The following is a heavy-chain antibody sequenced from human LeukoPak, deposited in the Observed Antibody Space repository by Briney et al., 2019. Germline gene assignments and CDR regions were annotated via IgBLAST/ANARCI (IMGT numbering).Heavy chain of an antibody. V-gene: IGHV4-34*01. J-gene: IGHJ6*02. CDR1: GGSFSGYY. D-gene: IGHD3-16*01. CDR3: ARGGDSLWWGYYGMDV. Sequence: SETLSLTCAVYGGSFSGYYWSWFRQPPGKGLEWIGEINHSGSTNYNPSLKSRVTISVDTSKNQFSLKLSSVTAADTAVYYCARGGDSLWWGYYGMDVWGQGTTVTVSS. CDR2: INHSGST.